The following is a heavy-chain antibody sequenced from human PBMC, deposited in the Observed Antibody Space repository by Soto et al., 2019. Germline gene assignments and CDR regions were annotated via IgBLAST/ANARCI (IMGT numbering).Heavy chain of an antibody. CDR2: IKTKTGGGTT. CDR3: TYITMIRGITGY. V-gene: IGHV3-15*01. J-gene: IGHJ4*02. D-gene: IGHD3-10*01. Sequence: EVQLVESGGGLVKPGGSLRLSCAASGFTFTNAWMSWVRQVPGKGLEWVGRIKTKTGGGTTDYAAAVRGRITISRDDSTNTLYLQMNSLETEDTGVYYCTYITMIRGITGYWGQGTLVTVSS. CDR1: GFTFTNAW.